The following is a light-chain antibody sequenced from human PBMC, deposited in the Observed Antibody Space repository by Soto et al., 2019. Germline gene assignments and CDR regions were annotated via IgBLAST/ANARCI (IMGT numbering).Light chain of an antibody. J-gene: IGLJ2*01. CDR2: GNS. CDR3: QSYDSSLSGSV. V-gene: IGLV1-40*01. CDR1: SSNIGAGYD. Sequence: QSVLTQPPSVSGAPGQRVTISCTGCSSNIGAGYDVHWYQQLPGTAPKLLIYGNSNRPSGVPDRCSGSKSGTSASLAITGLQAEDEADYYCQSYDSSLSGSVFGGGTKLTVL.